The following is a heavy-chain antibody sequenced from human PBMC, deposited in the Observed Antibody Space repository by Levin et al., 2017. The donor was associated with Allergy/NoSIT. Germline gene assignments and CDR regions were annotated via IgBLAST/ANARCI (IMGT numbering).Heavy chain of an antibody. CDR1: GFYFSGFG. V-gene: IGHV3-48*02. CDR2: INSSVTTV. J-gene: IGHJ6*03. CDR3: ARVRYSNNYYYHMDV. D-gene: IGHD4-11*01. Sequence: SGESLKISCAASGFYFSGFGMNWVRQAPGKGLEWVSYINSSVTTVYYADSVAGRFTISRDNAKNSLYLQMHSLRDEDTAVYYCARVRYSNNYYYHMDVWGKGTTVTVSS.